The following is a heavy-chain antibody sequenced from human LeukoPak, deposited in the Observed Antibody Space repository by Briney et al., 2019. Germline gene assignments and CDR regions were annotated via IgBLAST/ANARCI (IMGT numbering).Heavy chain of an antibody. CDR2: IYPGDSDT. V-gene: IGHV5-51*01. CDR1: GYSFTSYW. J-gene: IGHJ4*02. CDR3: VRRGYYDSSSYYGIDY. Sequence: GESLKISCKGSGYSFTSYWIGWVRQMPGKGLEWMGIIYPGDSDTRYSPSFQGQVTISVDKSISTAYLQWSSLKASDTAMYYCVRRGYYDSSSYYGIDYWGQGTLVTVSS. D-gene: IGHD3-22*01.